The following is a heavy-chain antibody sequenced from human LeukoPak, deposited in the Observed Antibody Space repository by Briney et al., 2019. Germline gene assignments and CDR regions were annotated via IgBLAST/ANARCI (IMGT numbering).Heavy chain of an antibody. J-gene: IGHJ5*02. D-gene: IGHD3-10*01. CDR2: ISYDGSNK. Sequence: PGRSLRLSCAASGFTLSSYGMHWVRQAPGKGLEWVAVISYDGSNKYYADSVKGRFTISRDNSKNTLYLQMNSLRAEDTAVYYCAKDGSREDYYYPSEPNWFDPWGQGTLVTVSS. V-gene: IGHV3-30*18. CDR1: GFTLSSYG. CDR3: AKDGSREDYYYPSEPNWFDP.